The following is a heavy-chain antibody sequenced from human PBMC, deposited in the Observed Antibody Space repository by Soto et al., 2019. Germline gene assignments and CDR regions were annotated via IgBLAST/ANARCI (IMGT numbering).Heavy chain of an antibody. V-gene: IGHV3-23*01. D-gene: IGHD2-21*01. CDR3: AKGTRHRSILWWGVVPPFDP. CDR2: ISGSGGST. Sequence: GGSLRLSCAASGFTFSSYAMSWVRQAPGKGLEWVSAISGSGGSTYYADSVKGRFTISRDNSKNTLYLQMNSLRAEDTAVYYCAKGTRHRSILWWGVVPPFDPWGQGTLVTVSS. CDR1: GFTFSSYA. J-gene: IGHJ5*02.